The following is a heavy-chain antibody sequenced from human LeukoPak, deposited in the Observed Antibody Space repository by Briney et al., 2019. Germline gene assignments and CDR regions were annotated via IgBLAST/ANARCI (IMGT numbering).Heavy chain of an antibody. CDR2: ISWNSGSI. J-gene: IGHJ3*02. CDR3: AKDIARDTNAFDI. V-gene: IGHV3-9*03. CDR1: GFTFDDYA. Sequence: PGRSQRLSCAASGFTFDDYAMHWVRQAPGKGLEWVSGISWNSGSIGYADSVKGRFTISRNNAKNSLYLQMNSLRAEDMALYYCAKDIARDTNAFDIWGQGTMVTVSS.